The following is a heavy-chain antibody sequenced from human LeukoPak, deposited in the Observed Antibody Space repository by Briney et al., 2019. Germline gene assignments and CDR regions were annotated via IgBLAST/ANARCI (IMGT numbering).Heavy chain of an antibody. CDR3: TRGASGTADH. Sequence: GRSLRLSCAASGFTFSNYDIHWVRQAPGKGLEWVSVISNDGNNEYYADSVKGRFTISRDNSKNTLYLQVNSLRIEDTAVYFCTRGASGTADHWGQGTPVTVSS. V-gene: IGHV3-30*03. CDR2: ISNDGNNE. CDR1: GFTFSNYD. J-gene: IGHJ4*02. D-gene: IGHD6-19*01.